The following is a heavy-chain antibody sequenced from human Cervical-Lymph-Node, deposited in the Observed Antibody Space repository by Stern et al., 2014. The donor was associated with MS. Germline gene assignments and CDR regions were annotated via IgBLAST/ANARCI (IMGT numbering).Heavy chain of an antibody. CDR1: GYTLTNYP. V-gene: IGHV7-4-1*02. J-gene: IGHJ4*02. CDR2: INTNTGNS. Sequence: QVQLVQSGSGLKEPGASVKVSCKASGYTLTNYPMNWVRQAPGQGLEWMGWINTNTGNSTYAQGFTGRFVFSLDTSVSTAYLHISSLKAEDTAVYYCARDFVDTAMITRSDYLDSWGQGTLVTVSS. CDR3: ARDFVDTAMITRSDYLDS. D-gene: IGHD5-18*01.